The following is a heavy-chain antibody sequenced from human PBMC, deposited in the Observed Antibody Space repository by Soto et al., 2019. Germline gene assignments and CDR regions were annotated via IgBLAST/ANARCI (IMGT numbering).Heavy chain of an antibody. CDR1: GFTFSDHY. V-gene: IGHV3-72*01. CDR3: TRGWSGSYFSIGY. J-gene: IGHJ4*02. CDR2: STNKANTYTT. D-gene: IGHD1-26*01. Sequence: EVQLVESGGGLVQPGGSLRLSCATSGFTFSDHYMDWVRQAPGKGLEWVGRSTNKANTYTTKYAASVKGRFTISRDDAKRSLYLQMNSLKTEDTAVYYCTRGWSGSYFSIGYWGQGTLVTVSS.